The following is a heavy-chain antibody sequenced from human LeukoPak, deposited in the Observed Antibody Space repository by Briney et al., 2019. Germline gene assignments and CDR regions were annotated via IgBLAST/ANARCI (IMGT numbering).Heavy chain of an antibody. CDR1: GYTFTDYY. CDR3: ARDLSIAAPGTDFDY. CDR2: VNPNTGGA. J-gene: IGHJ4*02. Sequence: ASVKVSCKASGYTFTDYYVHWVRQAPGQGFEWIGWVNPNTGGASFAQKFRGRVTMTRDTSISTAYMELSRLTSDETALYYCARDLSIAAPGTDFDYWGQGTLVTVSS. V-gene: IGHV1-2*02. D-gene: IGHD6-13*01.